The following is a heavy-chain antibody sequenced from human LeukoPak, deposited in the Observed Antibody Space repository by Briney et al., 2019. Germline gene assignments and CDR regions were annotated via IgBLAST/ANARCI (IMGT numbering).Heavy chain of an antibody. Sequence: GGSLRLSCAASGFTFSSYWMSWVRQAPGKGLEWVANIKQDGSEKYYVDSVKGRFTISRDNAKNSLYLQMNSLRAEDTAVYYCARVPRRYCSSTSCYAYYFDYWGQGTLVTVSS. V-gene: IGHV3-7*01. D-gene: IGHD2-2*01. CDR1: GFTFSSYW. J-gene: IGHJ4*02. CDR2: IKQDGSEK. CDR3: ARVPRRYCSSTSCYAYYFDY.